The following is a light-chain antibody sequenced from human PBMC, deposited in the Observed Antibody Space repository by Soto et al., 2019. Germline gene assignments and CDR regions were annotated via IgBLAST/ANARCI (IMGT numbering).Light chain of an antibody. J-gene: IGLJ1*01. CDR1: SSDVGSYNR. CDR3: SSYTSSSTYV. Sequence: QSVLTQPPSVSGSPGQSVTISCTGTSSDVGSYNRVSWYQQPPGTAPKLMIYEVSNRPSGVPDRFSGSKSGNKASLTISGLQAEDDADYYCSSYTSSSTYVFGTGTKVTVL. CDR2: EVS. V-gene: IGLV2-18*02.